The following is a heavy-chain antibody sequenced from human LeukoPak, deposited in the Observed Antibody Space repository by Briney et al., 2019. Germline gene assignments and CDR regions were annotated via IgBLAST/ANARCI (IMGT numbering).Heavy chain of an antibody. J-gene: IGHJ4*02. V-gene: IGHV3-23*01. CDR2: ISGSGGST. Sequence: GGSLRLACAASGFTFSCYAMSWVRQAPGKGLEWVSAISGSGGSTYYADSVKGRFTISSDNSKNTLYLQMNSLRAEHTALYYCAKDRDFGVPIGVCDYWGQGTLVTVSS. CDR1: GFTFSCYA. CDR3: AKDRDFGVPIGVCDY. D-gene: IGHD3-3*01.